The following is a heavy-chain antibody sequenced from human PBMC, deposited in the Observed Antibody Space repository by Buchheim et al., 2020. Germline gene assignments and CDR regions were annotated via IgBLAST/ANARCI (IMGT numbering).Heavy chain of an antibody. CDR1: GFTFGSYG. Sequence: QVQLVESGGGVVQPGRSLRLSCAASGFTFGSYGMHWVRQAPGKGLEWVAVIWYDGSNKYYADSVKGRFTISRDNSKNTLYLQMNSLRAEDTAVYYCAREGVMYSSSLGWYFDLWGRGTL. CDR2: IWYDGSNK. D-gene: IGHD6-6*01. V-gene: IGHV3-33*01. J-gene: IGHJ2*01. CDR3: AREGVMYSSSLGWYFDL.